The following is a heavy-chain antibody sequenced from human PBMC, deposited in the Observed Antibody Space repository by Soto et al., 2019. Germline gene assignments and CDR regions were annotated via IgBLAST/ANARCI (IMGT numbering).Heavy chain of an antibody. Sequence: GASVKVSCKASGYTFTSYDINWVRQATGQGLEWMGWMNPNSGNTGYAQKFKGRVTMTRNTSISTAYMELSSLRSEDTAVYYCATARSGSNRGRYYYYYYMDVWGKGTTVTVSS. V-gene: IGHV1-8*01. D-gene: IGHD3-10*01. CDR1: GYTFTSYD. CDR2: MNPNSGNT. J-gene: IGHJ6*03. CDR3: ATARSGSNRGRYYYYYYMDV.